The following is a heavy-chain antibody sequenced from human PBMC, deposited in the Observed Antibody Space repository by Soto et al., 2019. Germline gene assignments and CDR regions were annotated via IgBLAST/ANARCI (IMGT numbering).Heavy chain of an antibody. D-gene: IGHD2-15*01. V-gene: IGHV1-18*01. CDR3: ARRYCSGGSCNGYDP. CDR1: GYTFTSYG. Sequence: GASVKVSCKASGYTFTSYGISWVRQAPGQGLEWMGWISAYNGNTNYAQKLQGRVTMTTDTSTSTAYMELRSLRSDDTAVYYCARRYCSGGSCNGYDPWGQGTLGTVSS. J-gene: IGHJ5*02. CDR2: ISAYNGNT.